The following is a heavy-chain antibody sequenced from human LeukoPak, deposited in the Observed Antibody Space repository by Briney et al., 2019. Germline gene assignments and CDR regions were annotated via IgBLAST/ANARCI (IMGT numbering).Heavy chain of an antibody. J-gene: IGHJ4*02. CDR1: GFTFSSYS. V-gene: IGHV3-21*04. CDR3: AKGSSSGWHQGGDY. CDR2: ISSSSSYI. D-gene: IGHD6-19*01. Sequence: NSGGSLRLSCAASGFTFSSYSMNWVRQAPGKGLEWVSSISSSSSYIYYADSVKGRFTISRDNAKNSLYLQMNSLRAEDMALYYCAKGSSSGWHQGGDYWGQGTLVTVSS.